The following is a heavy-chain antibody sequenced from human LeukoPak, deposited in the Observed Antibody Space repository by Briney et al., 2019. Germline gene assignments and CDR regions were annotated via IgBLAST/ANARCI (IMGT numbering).Heavy chain of an antibody. CDR1: GYTFTNYY. V-gene: IGHV1-46*01. D-gene: IGHD6-13*01. CDR2: INPNGGST. Sequence: GASVKVSCKASGYTFTNYYMHWVRQAPGQGLEWMGMINPNGGSTSYAQRFQGRVTMTRDTSTSTAYMELSRLRSDDTAVYYCARRDSSSWYPGGGFDYWGQGTLVTVSS. J-gene: IGHJ4*02. CDR3: ARRDSSSWYPGGGFDY.